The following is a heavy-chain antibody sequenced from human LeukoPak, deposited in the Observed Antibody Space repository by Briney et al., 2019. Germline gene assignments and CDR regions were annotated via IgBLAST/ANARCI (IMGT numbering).Heavy chain of an antibody. CDR2: ISGSGGST. D-gene: IGHD3-10*01. CDR3: AKGSHGSGSYYNPYYFDY. CDR1: GFTFSSYA. Sequence: GGSLRLSCAASGFTFSSYAMSWVRQAPGKGLEWVSAISGSGGSTYYADSVKGRFTISRDNSKNTLYLQVNSLRAEDTAVYYCAKGSHGSGSYYNPYYFDYWGQGTLVTVSS. J-gene: IGHJ4*02. V-gene: IGHV3-23*01.